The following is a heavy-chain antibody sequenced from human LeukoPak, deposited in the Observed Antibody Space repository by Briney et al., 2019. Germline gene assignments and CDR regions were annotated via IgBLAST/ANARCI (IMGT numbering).Heavy chain of an antibody. J-gene: IGHJ4*02. CDR3: AKEGSNGDFDY. Sequence: SGGSLRLSCAASGFTFSSYDMHWVRQAPGEGLEWVKVISYDGSNKYYGDSVKGRFTISRDNSKNTLYLKMNSLRAEDTAVYYCAKEGSNGDFDYWGQGTLVTVSS. D-gene: IGHD1-26*01. V-gene: IGHV3-30*18. CDR2: ISYDGSNK. CDR1: GFTFSSYD.